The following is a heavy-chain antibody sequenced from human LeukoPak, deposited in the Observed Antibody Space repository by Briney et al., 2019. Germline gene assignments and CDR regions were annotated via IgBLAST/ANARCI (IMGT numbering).Heavy chain of an antibody. V-gene: IGHV1-24*01. Sequence: ASVKVSCKVSGYTLTELSMHWVRQAPGKGLEWMGGFDPEDGETIYAQKFQGRVTMTEDTSTDTAYMELSSVRSEDTAVYYCATGLRYFDWLLIDYWGQGTLVTVSS. D-gene: IGHD3-9*01. CDR3: ATGLRYFDWLLIDY. J-gene: IGHJ4*02. CDR1: GYTLTELS. CDR2: FDPEDGET.